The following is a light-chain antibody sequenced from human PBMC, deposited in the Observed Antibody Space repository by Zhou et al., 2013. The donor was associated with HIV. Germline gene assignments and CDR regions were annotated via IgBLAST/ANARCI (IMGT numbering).Light chain of an antibody. CDR2: GAS. V-gene: IGKV3D-7*01. CDR3: QQINSYPIT. J-gene: IGKJ5*01. CDR1: QRVSNNY. Sequence: PGEEVTLSCRASQRVSNNYIAWYQQKPGQAPRLLIYGASTRATGIPARFSGSGSGTDFTLTITSLQPEDFATYYCQQINSYPITFGQGTRLDIQ.